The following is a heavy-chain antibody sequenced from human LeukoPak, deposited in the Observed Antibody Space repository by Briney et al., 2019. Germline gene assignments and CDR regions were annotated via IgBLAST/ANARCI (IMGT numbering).Heavy chain of an antibody. Sequence: GGSLRLSCAASGFTFDDYGMSWVRQAPGKGLEWVSGINWNGGSTGYADSVKGRFTISRDIAKNSLYLQMNSLRAEDTALYYCARLYYYDSSGLGDYWGQGTLVTVSS. J-gene: IGHJ4*02. CDR3: ARLYYYDSSGLGDY. V-gene: IGHV3-20*04. CDR1: GFTFDDYG. D-gene: IGHD3-22*01. CDR2: INWNGGST.